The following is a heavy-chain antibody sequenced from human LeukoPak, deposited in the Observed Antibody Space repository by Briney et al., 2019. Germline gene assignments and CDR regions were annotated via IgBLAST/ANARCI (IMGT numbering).Heavy chain of an antibody. D-gene: IGHD1-7*01. J-gene: IGHJ6*03. CDR3: ARVELAPYYYYMDV. CDR1: GFSISSYA. V-gene: IGHV3-48*03. CDR2: ISSSGSTI. Sequence: GGSLRLSCAASGFSISSYAMNWVRQAPGKGLEWVPHISSSGSTIRYADSVKGRFTISRDNAKNSLYLQMNSLRAEDTAVYYCARVELAPYYYYMDVWGKGTTVTVSS.